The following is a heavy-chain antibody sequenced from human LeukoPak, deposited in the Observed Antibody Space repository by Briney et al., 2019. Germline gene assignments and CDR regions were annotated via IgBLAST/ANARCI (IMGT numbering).Heavy chain of an antibody. D-gene: IGHD3-10*01. Sequence: ASVKVSCKASGGTFSSYAISWVRQAPGQGLEWMGGIIPIFGTANYAQKFQGRVTITADESTSTAYMELSSLRSEDTAVYYCARGYYGSGSYSDAFDIWGQGTMVTVSS. J-gene: IGHJ3*02. CDR1: GGTFSSYA. V-gene: IGHV1-69*13. CDR3: ARGYYGSGSYSDAFDI. CDR2: IIPIFGTA.